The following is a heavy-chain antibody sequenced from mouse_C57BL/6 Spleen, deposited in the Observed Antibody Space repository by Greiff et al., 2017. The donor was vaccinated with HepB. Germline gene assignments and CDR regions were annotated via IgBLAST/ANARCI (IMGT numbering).Heavy chain of an antibody. Sequence: VKLVESGPGLVAPSQSLSITCTVSGFSLTSYGVDWVRQSPGKGLEWLGVIWGVGSTNYNSALKSRLSISKDNSKRQVFLKMNSLQTDDTAMYYCASEGYYLTGTFAYWGQGTLVTVSA. CDR3: ASEGYYLTGTFAY. D-gene: IGHD4-1*01. CDR2: IWGVGST. V-gene: IGHV2-6*01. CDR1: GFSLTSYG. J-gene: IGHJ3*01.